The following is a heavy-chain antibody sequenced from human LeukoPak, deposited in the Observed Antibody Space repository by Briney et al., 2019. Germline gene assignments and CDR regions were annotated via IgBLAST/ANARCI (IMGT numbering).Heavy chain of an antibody. Sequence: GGSLRLSCAASGFTFSSYEMNWVRQAPGKGLEWVSYISSSGSTIYYADSVKGRFTIHRENAKNSLYLQMNSLRAEDTAVYYCARDPPPIYCSGGSCYEGPFWYFDLWGRGTLVTVSS. CDR2: ISSSGSTI. D-gene: IGHD2-15*01. CDR1: GFTFSSYE. CDR3: ARDPPPIYCSGGSCYEGPFWYFDL. V-gene: IGHV3-48*03. J-gene: IGHJ2*01.